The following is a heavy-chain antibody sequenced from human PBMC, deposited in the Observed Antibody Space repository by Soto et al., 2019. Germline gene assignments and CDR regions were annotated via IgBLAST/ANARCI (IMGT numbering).Heavy chain of an antibody. D-gene: IGHD1-1*01. CDR1: GYTLTELS. Sequence: ASVKVSCKVSGYTLTELSMHWVRQAPGKGLEWMGGFDPEDGETIYAQKFQGRVTMTEDTSTDTAYMELSSLRSEDTAVYYCATGRGTEQTYYYYYGMDVWGQGTTVTVSS. CDR2: FDPEDGET. J-gene: IGHJ6*02. CDR3: ATGRGTEQTYYYYYGMDV. V-gene: IGHV1-24*01.